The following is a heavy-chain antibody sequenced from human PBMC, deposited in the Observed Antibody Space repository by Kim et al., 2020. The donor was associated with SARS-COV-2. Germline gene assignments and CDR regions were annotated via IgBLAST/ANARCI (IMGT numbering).Heavy chain of an antibody. CDR2: RT. Sequence: RTHYAEPVRGRFTITRDNTKHTLFLQVNSLRAEDTALYYCAKEDRTGTQFFWGQGTLVTVSS. V-gene: IGHV3-23*01. D-gene: IGHD1-7*01. J-gene: IGHJ4*01. CDR3: AKEDRTGTQFF.